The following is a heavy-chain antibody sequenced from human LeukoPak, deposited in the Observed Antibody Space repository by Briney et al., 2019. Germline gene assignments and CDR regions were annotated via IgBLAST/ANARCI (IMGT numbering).Heavy chain of an antibody. V-gene: IGHV3-30-3*01. CDR3: ARDIDYDSSGYYYPFY. Sequence: GRSLRLSCAASGFTFSSYAMHWVRQAPGKGLEWVAVISYDGSNKYYADSVKGRFTISRDNSKNTLYLQMNILRAEDTAVYYCARDIDYDSSGYYYPFYWGQGTLVTVSS. D-gene: IGHD3-22*01. J-gene: IGHJ4*02. CDR1: GFTFSSYA. CDR2: ISYDGSNK.